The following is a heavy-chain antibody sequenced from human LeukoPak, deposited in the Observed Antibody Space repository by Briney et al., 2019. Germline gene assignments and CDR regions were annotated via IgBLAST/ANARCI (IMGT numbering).Heavy chain of an antibody. D-gene: IGHD6-13*01. CDR3: ARVDSSSWYQNWFDP. CDR2: IYYSGST. J-gene: IGHJ5*02. V-gene: IGHV4-38-2*02. Sequence: PSETLSLTCIVSAYSINNGYYWGWIRQPPGKGLEWIGSIYYSGSTYYNPSLKSRVTISVDTSKNQFSLKLSSVTAADTAVYYCARVDSSSWYQNWFDPWGQGTLVTVSS. CDR1: AYSINNGYY.